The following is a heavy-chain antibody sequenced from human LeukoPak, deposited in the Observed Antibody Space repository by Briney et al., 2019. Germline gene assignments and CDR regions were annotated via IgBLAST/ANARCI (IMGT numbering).Heavy chain of an antibody. D-gene: IGHD5-18*01. CDR3: ARSRGYSYGNDY. CDR1: GYFFIGYW. Sequence: GEAPMIFCYAAGYFFIGYWIGWVRRLPGKGLEGMGIIYRGDSDTRCSSSFQGQVTISADKSISTAYLQWSSLKAPDTAMYYCARSRGYSYGNDYWGQRTLVTVSS. J-gene: IGHJ4*02. CDR2: IYRGDSDT. V-gene: IGHV5-51*01.